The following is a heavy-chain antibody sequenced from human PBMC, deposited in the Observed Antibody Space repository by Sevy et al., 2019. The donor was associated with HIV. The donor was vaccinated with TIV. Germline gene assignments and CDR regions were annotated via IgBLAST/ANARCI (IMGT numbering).Heavy chain of an antibody. D-gene: IGHD2-2*01. CDR1: GFTFSSYG. Sequence: GGSLRLSCAASGFTFSSYGMHWVRQAPGKGLEWVAFIRYDGSNKYYADSVKGRFTISRDNSKNTLYLQMNSLRAEDTAGYYCAKSFLGYCSSTSCYGYYFDYWGQGTLVTVSS. CDR2: IRYDGSNK. J-gene: IGHJ4*02. CDR3: AKSFLGYCSSTSCYGYYFDY. V-gene: IGHV3-30*02.